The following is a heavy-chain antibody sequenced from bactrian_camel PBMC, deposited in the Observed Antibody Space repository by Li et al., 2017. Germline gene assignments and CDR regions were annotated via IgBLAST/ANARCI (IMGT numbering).Heavy chain of an antibody. Sequence: DVQLVESGGGSVQAGGSLRLSCAASGDIHSTNYMGWFRQVSGKEREGVAAIQIGGESTFYADSVKGRFTISRDSAERKVYLQMDGLKPEDTAVYYCAAREGPLMGGTVCYHSPSWRRSPEDYKFWGQGTQVTVS. CDR1: GDIHSTNY. V-gene: IGHV3S40*01. J-gene: IGHJ4*01. CDR2: IQIGGEST. D-gene: IGHD3*01. CDR3: AAREGPLMGGTVCYHSPSWRRSPEDYKF.